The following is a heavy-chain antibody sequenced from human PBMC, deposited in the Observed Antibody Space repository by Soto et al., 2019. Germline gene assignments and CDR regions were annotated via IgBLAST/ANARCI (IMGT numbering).Heavy chain of an antibody. CDR1: GITVSNVW. D-gene: IGHD3-16*01. Sequence: GGSLRLSCAASGITVSNVWMTWIRRAPGKGLELVGSIKSKADGSTKEYGTPVKDRFIISRYDAKNTVDLQMQALRTEDTAFYYCATPRPGSHGYSFWGHGALVTVSS. V-gene: IGHV3-15*01. J-gene: IGHJ4*03. CDR2: IKSKADGSTK. CDR3: ATPRPGSHGYSF.